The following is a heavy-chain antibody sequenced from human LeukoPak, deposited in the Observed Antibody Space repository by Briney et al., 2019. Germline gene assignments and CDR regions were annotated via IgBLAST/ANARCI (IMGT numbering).Heavy chain of an antibody. J-gene: IGHJ4*02. CDR3: ARPNYYYGSGSYYVRFKYYFDY. CDR2: INHSGST. CDR1: GGSFSGYY. Sequence: SETLSLTCAVYGGSFSGYYWSWIRQPPGKGLEWIGEINHSGSTNYNPSLKSRVTISVDTSKNQFSLKLSSVAAADTAVYYCARPNYYYGSGSYYVRFKYYFDYWGQGTLVTVSS. V-gene: IGHV4-34*01. D-gene: IGHD3-10*01.